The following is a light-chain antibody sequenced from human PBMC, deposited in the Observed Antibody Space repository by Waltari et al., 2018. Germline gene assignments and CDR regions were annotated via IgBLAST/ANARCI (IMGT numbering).Light chain of an antibody. CDR1: SSNIGAGYD. V-gene: IGLV1-40*01. Sequence: QSVLTQPPSVSGAPGQRVTISCTGSSSNIGAGYDVPWYQQLPGTAPKPLIYGNNKRPSGVPDRFSGSKSGTSASLAITGLQAEDEADYYCQSYDSSLSGSVFGGGTKLTVL. J-gene: IGLJ2*01. CDR3: QSYDSSLSGSV. CDR2: GNN.